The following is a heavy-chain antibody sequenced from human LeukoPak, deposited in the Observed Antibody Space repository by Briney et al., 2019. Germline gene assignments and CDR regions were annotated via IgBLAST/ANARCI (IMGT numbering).Heavy chain of an antibody. CDR1: GFTFGSYG. CDR3: ATTGSGSYYDY. V-gene: IGHV3-30*02. CDR2: VRYDGNNP. Sequence: GGSLRLSCAASGFTFGSYGMHWVRQAPGKGLDWVAFVRYDGNNPYYSASVKGRFTISRDNAKNTLFLQMNSLRAEDTAVYYCATTGSGSYYDYWGQGTLVTVSS. D-gene: IGHD1-26*01. J-gene: IGHJ4*02.